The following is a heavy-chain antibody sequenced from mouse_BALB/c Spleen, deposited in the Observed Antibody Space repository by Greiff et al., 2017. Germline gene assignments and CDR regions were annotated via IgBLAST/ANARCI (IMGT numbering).Heavy chain of an antibody. CDR1: GYSFTGYF. Sequence: VHVKQSGPELVKPGASVKISCKASGYSFTGYFMNWVKQSHGKSLEWIGRINPYNGDTFYNQKFKGKATLTVDKSSSTAHMELLSLTSEDSAVYYCGRECNYASSTGVFDVWGAGTTVTVSS. D-gene: IGHD2-1*01. CDR3: GRECNYASSTGVFDV. J-gene: IGHJ1*01. V-gene: IGHV1-37*01. CDR2: INPYNGDT.